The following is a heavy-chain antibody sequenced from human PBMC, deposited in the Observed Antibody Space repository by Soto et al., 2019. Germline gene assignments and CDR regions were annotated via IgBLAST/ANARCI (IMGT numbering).Heavy chain of an antibody. V-gene: IGHV4-59*01. Sequence: PSETLSLTCTVSGGSISRYYWSWIRQPPGKGLEWIGYIYYSGSTNYNPSLKSRVTISVDTSKNQFSLKLSSVTAADTAVYYCARGERDGSDYWGQGTLVNVSS. CDR1: GGSISRYY. J-gene: IGHJ4*02. D-gene: IGHD5-12*01. CDR2: IYYSGST. CDR3: ARGERDGSDY.